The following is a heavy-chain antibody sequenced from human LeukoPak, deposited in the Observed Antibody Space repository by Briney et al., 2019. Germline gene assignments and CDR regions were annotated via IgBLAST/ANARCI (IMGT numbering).Heavy chain of an antibody. V-gene: IGHV4-34*01. CDR3: ARARIYCSSTSCYLIRDYYYYGMDV. D-gene: IGHD2-2*01. CDR1: GGSFSGYY. J-gene: IGHJ6*02. CDR2: INHSGST. Sequence: PSETLSLTCAVYGGSFSGYYWSWIRQPPGKGLEWIGEINHSGSTHYNPSLKSRVTISVDTSKNQFSLKLSSVTAADTAVYYCARARIYCSSTSCYLIRDYYYYGMDVWGQGTTVTVSS.